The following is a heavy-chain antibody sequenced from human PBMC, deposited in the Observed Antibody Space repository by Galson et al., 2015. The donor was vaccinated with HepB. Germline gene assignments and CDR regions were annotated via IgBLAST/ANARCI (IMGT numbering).Heavy chain of an antibody. Sequence: SLRLSCAASGFTVSSNYMSWARQAPGKGLEWVSVIYSGGSTYYADSVKGRFPISRDNSKNTLYLQMNSLRAEDTAVYYCAREVSGSYFYWGQGTLVTVSS. J-gene: IGHJ4*02. CDR2: IYSGGST. CDR3: AREVSGSYFY. CDR1: GFTVSSNY. D-gene: IGHD3-10*01. V-gene: IGHV3-53*01.